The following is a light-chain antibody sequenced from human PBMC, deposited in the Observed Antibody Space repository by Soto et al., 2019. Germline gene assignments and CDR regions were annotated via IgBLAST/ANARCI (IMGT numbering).Light chain of an antibody. J-gene: IGKJ1*01. CDR2: AAS. CDR3: QRTYDPPGT. V-gene: IGKV1-39*01. Sequence: STSVGSPVTYNCRASQSISSYLNWYQQKSGKAPNLLIYAASSLQSGVPSRFSGSGSGTDFTLTISGLQPGDFRPSDCQRTYDPPGTFGQGTKVDIK. CDR1: QSISSY.